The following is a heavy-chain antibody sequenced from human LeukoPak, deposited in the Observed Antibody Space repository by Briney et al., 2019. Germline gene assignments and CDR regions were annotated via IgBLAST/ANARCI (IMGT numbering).Heavy chain of an antibody. Sequence: SETLSLTCTVSGGSISSYYWSWIRQPPGKGLEWIGYIYYSGSTNYNPSLKGRVTISVDTSKNQFSLKLSSVTAADTAVYYCARDRYGDYDFDYWGQGTLVTVSS. V-gene: IGHV4-59*01. CDR2: IYYSGST. CDR1: GGSISSYY. D-gene: IGHD4-17*01. CDR3: ARDRYGDYDFDY. J-gene: IGHJ4*02.